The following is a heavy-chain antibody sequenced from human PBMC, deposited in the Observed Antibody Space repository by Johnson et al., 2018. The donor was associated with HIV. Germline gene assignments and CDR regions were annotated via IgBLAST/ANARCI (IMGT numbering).Heavy chain of an antibody. D-gene: IGHD3-10*01. CDR1: GFTFSSYW. CDR2: IKQDGSEK. V-gene: IGHV3-7*01. CDR3: ARDKGRGAFDI. Sequence: MQLVESGGGLVQPGRSLRLSCAASGFTFSSYWMSWVRQAPGKGLEWVANIKQDGSEKYYVDSVKGRFTISRDNAKNSLYLQMNSLRAEDTAVYYCARDKGRGAFDIWGQGTMVTVSS. J-gene: IGHJ3*02.